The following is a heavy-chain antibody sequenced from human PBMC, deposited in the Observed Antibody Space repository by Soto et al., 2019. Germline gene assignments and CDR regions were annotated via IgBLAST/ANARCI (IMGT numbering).Heavy chain of an antibody. CDR3: TSSYSTSASPDY. D-gene: IGHD6-6*01. Sequence: PSETLSLTCSVSGGSMRNYYWNWIRQPPGRGLEWIGYAHHSGSTNYNPSLKSRVSMSVDVSRNHFSLTLHSVTSANTAVYFCTSSYSTSASPDYWGQGTLVTVSS. CDR2: AHHSGST. J-gene: IGHJ4*02. V-gene: IGHV4-59*01. CDR1: GGSMRNYY.